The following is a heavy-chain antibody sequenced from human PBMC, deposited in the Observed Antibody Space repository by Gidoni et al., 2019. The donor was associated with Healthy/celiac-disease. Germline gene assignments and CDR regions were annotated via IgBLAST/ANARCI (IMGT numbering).Heavy chain of an antibody. Sequence: QVQLQQWGAGLLKPSETLSLTCAVDGGSFSGYYWSWIRQPPGKGLEWIGEINHSGSTNYNPSLKSRVTISVDTSKNQFSLKLSSVTAADTAVYYCARGDYYDSSGYYFDYWGQGTLVTVSS. J-gene: IGHJ4*02. D-gene: IGHD3-22*01. CDR2: INHSGST. CDR1: GGSFSGYY. V-gene: IGHV4-34*01. CDR3: ARGDYYDSSGYYFDY.